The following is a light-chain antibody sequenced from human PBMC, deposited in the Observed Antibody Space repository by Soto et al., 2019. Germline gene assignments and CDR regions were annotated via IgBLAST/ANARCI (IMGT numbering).Light chain of an antibody. CDR3: QSYDSSLITFV. CDR2: GDN. J-gene: IGLJ1*01. V-gene: IGLV1-40*01. CDR1: SSNIGAEYD. Sequence: QSVLTQPPSVSGAPGQRVAISCTWSSSNIGAEYDVHWYQQLPGTAPKRLIYGDNNRPSGVPDRFSGSKSGTSASLAITGLHAEDESDYYCQSYDSSLITFVFGTGTKVAV.